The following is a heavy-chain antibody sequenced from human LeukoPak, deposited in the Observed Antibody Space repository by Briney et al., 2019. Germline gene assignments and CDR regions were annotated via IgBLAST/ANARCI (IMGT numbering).Heavy chain of an antibody. V-gene: IGHV3-53*01. Sequence: AGSLRLSCAASGLTVSNTYMSWVRQAPGNALEWVSVIYPGGNTYYADSVKGRFTMSRDNSNNTLYLQMNSLGADDTAVYHCVRDQDESGSWETKCDYWGQGTLVTVSS. D-gene: IGHD3-10*01. CDR2: IYPGGNT. CDR1: GLTVSNTY. CDR3: VRDQDESGSWETKCDY. J-gene: IGHJ4*02.